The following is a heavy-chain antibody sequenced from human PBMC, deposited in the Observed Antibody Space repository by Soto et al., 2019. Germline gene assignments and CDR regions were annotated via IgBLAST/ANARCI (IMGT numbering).Heavy chain of an antibody. CDR3: ASLYGDPGGYYFDY. CDR1: GGSISSSNW. D-gene: IGHD4-17*01. V-gene: IGHV4-4*02. J-gene: IGHJ4*02. CDR2: IYHSWST. Sequence: SETLSLTCAVSGGSISSSNWWSWVRQPPGKGLEWIGEIYHSWSTNYNPSLKSRVTISVDNFKNQFSLKLSSVTAADTAVYYCASLYGDPGGYYFDYWGQGTLVTVS.